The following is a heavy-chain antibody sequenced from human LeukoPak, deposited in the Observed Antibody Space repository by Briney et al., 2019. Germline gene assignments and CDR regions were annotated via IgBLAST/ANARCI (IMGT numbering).Heavy chain of an antibody. D-gene: IGHD6-13*01. CDR2: IYYSGST. CDR3: ARASSSWYGMDV. V-gene: IGHV4-59*01. CDR1: GGSFSGYY. Sequence: SETLSLTCAVYGGSFSGYYWSWIRQPPGKGLEWIGYIYYSGSTNYNPSLKSRVTISVDTSKNQFSLKLSSVTAADTAVYYCARASSSWYGMDVWGQGTTVTVSS. J-gene: IGHJ6*02.